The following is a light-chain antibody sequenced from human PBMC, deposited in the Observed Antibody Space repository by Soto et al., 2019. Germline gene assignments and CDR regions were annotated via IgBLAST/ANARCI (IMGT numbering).Light chain of an antibody. Sequence: EIVMTQSPDTLSVSPGERASLACRASQSVSSSLAWYQQKPGQAPRLLIFGASTRATGIPARFSGSGSGTEFTLTISSLQPEDFALYYCHQYYNRPWTFGQGTKVEIK. CDR2: GAS. CDR1: QSVSSS. CDR3: HQYYNRPWT. V-gene: IGKV3-15*01. J-gene: IGKJ1*01.